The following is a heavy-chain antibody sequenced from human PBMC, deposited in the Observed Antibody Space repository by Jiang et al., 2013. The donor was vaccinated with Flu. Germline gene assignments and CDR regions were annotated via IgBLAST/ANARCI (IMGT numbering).Heavy chain of an antibody. CDR2: IWYDGSNK. CDR3: ARVGGSGSSLHYYYYYGMDV. Sequence: VQLLESGGGVVQPGRSLRLSCAASGFTFSSYGMHWVRQAPGKGLEWVAVIWYDGSNKYYADSVKGRFTISRDNSKNTLYLQMNSLRAEDTAVYYCARVGGSGSSLHYYYYYGMDVWGQGTTVTVSS. V-gene: IGHV3-33*01. J-gene: IGHJ6*02. D-gene: IGHD3-10*01. CDR1: GFTFSSYG.